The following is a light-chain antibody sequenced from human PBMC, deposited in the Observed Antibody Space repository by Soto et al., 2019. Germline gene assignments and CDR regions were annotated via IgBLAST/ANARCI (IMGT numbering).Light chain of an antibody. CDR3: SSYAGNTIFVR. Sequence: QSALTQPPSASGSPGQSVTISCTGTSRDVGTYDYVSWYQQHPGKAPKLMIYEVTKRPSGVPDRFSGSKSGNTACLTVSGLQCEDEADYYCSSYAGNTIFVRFGGGTKVTVL. CDR2: EVT. V-gene: IGLV2-8*01. CDR1: SRDVGTYDY. J-gene: IGLJ2*01.